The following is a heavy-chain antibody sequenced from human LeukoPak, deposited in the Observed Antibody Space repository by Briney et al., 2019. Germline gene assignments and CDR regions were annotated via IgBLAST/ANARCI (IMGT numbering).Heavy chain of an antibody. D-gene: IGHD3-10*01. CDR3: AREREYGSGSYYPYYYYYMDV. CDR2: ISAYNGNT. CDR1: GYTFTSYG. Sequence: GASVKVSCKASGYTFTSYGISWVRQAPGQGLEWMGWISAYNGNTNYAQKLQGRVTMTTDTSTSTAYMELRSLRSDDTAVYYCAREREYGSGSYYPYYYYYMDVWGKGTTVTVSS. V-gene: IGHV1-18*01. J-gene: IGHJ6*03.